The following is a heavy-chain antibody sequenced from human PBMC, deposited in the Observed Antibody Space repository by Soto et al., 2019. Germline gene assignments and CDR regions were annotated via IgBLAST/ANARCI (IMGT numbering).Heavy chain of an antibody. V-gene: IGHV3-23*01. J-gene: IGHJ3*02. Sequence: VQLLESGGGLVQPGGSLRLSCAASRFSFSSYAMSWVRQAPGKGLEWVSGISGSGGNTYYADSVKGQFTISSDNSKNTLYLQMNSLRAEDTAIYYCAKQPYSSGLDAFDIWGQGTMVTVSS. D-gene: IGHD6-19*01. CDR1: RFSFSSYA. CDR2: ISGSGGNT. CDR3: AKQPYSSGLDAFDI.